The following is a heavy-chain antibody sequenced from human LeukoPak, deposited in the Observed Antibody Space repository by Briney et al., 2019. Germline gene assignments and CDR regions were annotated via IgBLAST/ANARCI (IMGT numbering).Heavy chain of an antibody. D-gene: IGHD3-3*01. Sequence: GGSLRLSCAASGFTFSSYEMNWVRQAPGKGLERVSYISSSGSTIYYADSVKGRFTISRDNAKNSLYLQMNSLRAEDTAVYYCATVQVLRFLEWLSDFDYWGQGTLVTVSS. J-gene: IGHJ4*02. V-gene: IGHV3-48*03. CDR2: ISSSGSTI. CDR1: GFTFSSYE. CDR3: ATVQVLRFLEWLSDFDY.